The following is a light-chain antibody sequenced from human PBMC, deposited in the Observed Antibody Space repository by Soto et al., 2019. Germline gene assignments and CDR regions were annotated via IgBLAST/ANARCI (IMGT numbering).Light chain of an antibody. Sequence: QSVLTQPPSASGTPGQRVTISCSGSSSNIGSNTVNWDQQLPGTAPKLLIYSNNQRPSGVPDRFSGSNSGTSASLAISGLQSEDEADYYCAAWDDSLTGRVVFGGGTKLTVL. CDR1: SSNIGSNT. V-gene: IGLV1-44*01. CDR2: SNN. J-gene: IGLJ2*01. CDR3: AAWDDSLTGRVV.